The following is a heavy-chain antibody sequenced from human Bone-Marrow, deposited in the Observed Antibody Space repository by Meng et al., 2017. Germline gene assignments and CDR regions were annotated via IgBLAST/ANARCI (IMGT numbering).Heavy chain of an antibody. CDR1: GFSVSRYS. D-gene: IGHD1-26*01. V-gene: IGHV3-30*04. Sequence: GGSLRLSCEGSGFSVSRYSLHWVRQAPGKGLEWVAVISRDGSIKSYAAFVKGRFTISRDNSKSTLFLQMNSLRVEDTAMFYCARPAYSGSSTSDEAFDIWGQGTMVTVSS. J-gene: IGHJ3*02. CDR3: ARPAYSGSSTSDEAFDI. CDR2: ISRDGSIK.